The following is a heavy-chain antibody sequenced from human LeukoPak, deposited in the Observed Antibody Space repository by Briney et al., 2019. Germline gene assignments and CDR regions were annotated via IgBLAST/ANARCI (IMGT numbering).Heavy chain of an antibody. J-gene: IGHJ4*02. CDR2: IWYDGSNK. D-gene: IGHD6-13*01. Sequence: PGGSLRLSCAASGFTFSSYGMHWVRQAPGKGLEWVAVIWYDGSNKYYADSVKGRFTISRDNSKNMLYLQMNSLRAEDTAVYYCAKDRRSSSWYPTIGYYFDYWGQGTLVTVSS. V-gene: IGHV3-33*06. CDR1: GFTFSSYG. CDR3: AKDRRSSSWYPTIGYYFDY.